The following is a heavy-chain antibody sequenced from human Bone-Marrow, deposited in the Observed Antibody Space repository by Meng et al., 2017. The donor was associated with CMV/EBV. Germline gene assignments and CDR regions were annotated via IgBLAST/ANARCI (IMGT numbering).Heavy chain of an antibody. J-gene: IGHJ4*02. V-gene: IGHV3-11*05. CDR2: FSSSSSYT. CDR3: ARGGDGYNPIDY. D-gene: IGHD5-24*01. Sequence: VPLVESGEGLVKPGGSLRLSCAAPGFTCSAYYMSWIRQAPGKGLEGVSYFSSSSSYTNYADSVQGRFTISRDNAKNSLYLQMNSLRAEDTAVYYCARGGDGYNPIDYWGQGTLVTVSS. CDR1: GFTCSAYY.